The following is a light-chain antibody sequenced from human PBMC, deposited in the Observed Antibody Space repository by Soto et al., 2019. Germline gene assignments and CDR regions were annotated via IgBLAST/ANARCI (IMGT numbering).Light chain of an antibody. CDR3: QQYNSY. CDR2: DAS. CDR1: QSISTW. V-gene: IGKV1-5*01. Sequence: DIQMTQSPSTLSASVGDRVTITCRASQSISTWLAWYQQQPGKAPKLLIYDASNLESGVPSRFSGSGSGTEFTLTISNLQPDDFATYYWQQYNSYFGQGTKLEIK. J-gene: IGKJ2*01.